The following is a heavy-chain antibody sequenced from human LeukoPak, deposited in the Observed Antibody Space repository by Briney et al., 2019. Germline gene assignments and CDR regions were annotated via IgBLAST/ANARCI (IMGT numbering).Heavy chain of an antibody. Sequence: GGSLRLSCAVSGFSFTNYWMHWVRHDPGKGLVWVSYISSNGSVTKYADSVKGRFTISRDNAVNTLYLQMNSLRVEDTAVYYCVRGSLRLPRSTPDYWGQGTLVTVSS. CDR2: ISSNGSVT. V-gene: IGHV3-74*03. J-gene: IGHJ4*02. D-gene: IGHD2-21*02. CDR3: VRGSLRLPRSTPDY. CDR1: GFSFTNYW.